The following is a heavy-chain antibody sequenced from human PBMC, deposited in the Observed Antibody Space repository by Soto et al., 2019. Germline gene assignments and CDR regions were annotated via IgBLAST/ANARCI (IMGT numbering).Heavy chain of an antibody. Sequence: PGGSLRLSCAASGFIFSSYSMNWVRQAPGKGLEWVSSISSSSSYIYYADSVKGRFTISRDNARNSLYLQMNGLRDEDTAVYYCAKDFWNGYFCFDSWGQGTLVTVSS. J-gene: IGHJ4*02. CDR2: ISSSSSYI. CDR3: AKDFWNGYFCFDS. D-gene: IGHD3-3*01. V-gene: IGHV3-21*01. CDR1: GFIFSSYS.